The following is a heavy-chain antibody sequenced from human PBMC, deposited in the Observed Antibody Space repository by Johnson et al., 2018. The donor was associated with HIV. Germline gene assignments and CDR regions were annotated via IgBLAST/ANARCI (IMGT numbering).Heavy chain of an antibody. CDR2: IKQDGSEK. J-gene: IGHJ3*02. CDR3: AATYYYDSSGSRYPFDI. V-gene: IGHV3-7*01. D-gene: IGHD3-22*01. CDR1: GFTFSSYW. Sequence: VQLVESGGGLVQPGGSLRLSCAASGFTFSSYWMSWVRQAPGKGLEWVANIKQDGSEKYYADSVKGRFTISRDNSKNTLYLQMNSLRAEDTAVYYCAATYYYDSSGSRYPFDIWGQGTMVTVSS.